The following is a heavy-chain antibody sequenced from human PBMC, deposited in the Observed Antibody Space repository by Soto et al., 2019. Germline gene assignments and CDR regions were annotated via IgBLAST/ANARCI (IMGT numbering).Heavy chain of an antibody. CDR3: ARDSRRTLIPPTSFDF. V-gene: IGHV1-18*04. Sequence: GASVKVSCKTSGYTFTSYGINWVRQAPGQGLEWMGWISPYNDNTDYAQNLQGRVTLTTDTSTTTAYLELRSLRSDDTAVYYCARDSRRTLIPPTSFDFWGQGTLVTVSS. D-gene: IGHD2-2*01. CDR1: GYTFTSYG. J-gene: IGHJ4*02. CDR2: ISPYNDNT.